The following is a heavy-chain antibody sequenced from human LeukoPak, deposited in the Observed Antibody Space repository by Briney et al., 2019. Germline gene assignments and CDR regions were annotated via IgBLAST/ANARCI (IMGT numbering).Heavy chain of an antibody. CDR2: IYASGHT. V-gene: IGHV4-4*09. CDR1: GDAISSYY. CDR3: ARGRSMVTPFDY. Sequence: SETLSLTCTVSGDAISSYYWSWIRQPPGKGLEWIGYIYASGHTDYNPSLKSRVTMSVDTSKNQFSLKLISVTAADTAVYYCARGRSMVTPFDYWGQGTLVTVSS. D-gene: IGHD4-23*01. J-gene: IGHJ4*02.